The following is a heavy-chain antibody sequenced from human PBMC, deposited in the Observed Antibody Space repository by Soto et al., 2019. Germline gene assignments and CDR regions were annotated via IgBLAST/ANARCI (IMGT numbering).Heavy chain of an antibody. D-gene: IGHD3-3*01. CDR1: GYTFTSYA. V-gene: IGHV1-3*01. Sequence: ASVKVSCKASGYTFTSYAMHWVRQAPGQRLEWMGWINAGNGNTKYSQKFQGRVTITRDTSASTAYMELSSLRSEDTAVYYCARDDDFWSGYFNGMDVWGQGTTVTVSS. J-gene: IGHJ6*02. CDR3: ARDDDFWSGYFNGMDV. CDR2: INAGNGNT.